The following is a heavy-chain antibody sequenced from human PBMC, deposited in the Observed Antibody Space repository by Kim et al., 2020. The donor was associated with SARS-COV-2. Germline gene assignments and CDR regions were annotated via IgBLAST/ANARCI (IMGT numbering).Heavy chain of an antibody. CDR2: ISIGGDST. J-gene: IGHJ4*02. V-gene: IGHV3-23*01. Sequence: GGSLRLSCAASGFTFSSYGMHWVRQAQGKGLEWVSTISIGGDSTSYADSVKGRFTISRDNSKNTLSLHMNSLRPEDTALYYCAKSGQFDYWGQGILVTVSS. CDR3: AKSGQFDY. D-gene: IGHD5-12*01. CDR1: GFTFSSYG.